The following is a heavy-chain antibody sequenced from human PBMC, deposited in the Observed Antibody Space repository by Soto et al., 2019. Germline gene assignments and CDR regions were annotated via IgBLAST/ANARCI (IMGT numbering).Heavy chain of an antibody. CDR1: GGSISSGNYY. Sequence: QVQLQESGPGLVKPSQTLSLTCTVSGGSISSGNYYWNWIRQHPGKGLEWLGYIYHSGSTYYNPSLKSRVTISVDTSKNQFSLKLSSVTAADTAVYYGARDPSGGSGPDYWGQGTLVTVSS. D-gene: IGHD2-15*01. CDR3: ARDPSGGSGPDY. V-gene: IGHV4-31*03. CDR2: IYHSGST. J-gene: IGHJ4*02.